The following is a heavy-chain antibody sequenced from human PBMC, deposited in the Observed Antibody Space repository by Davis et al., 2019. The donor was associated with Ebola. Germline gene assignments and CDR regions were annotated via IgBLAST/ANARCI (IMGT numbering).Heavy chain of an antibody. D-gene: IGHD3-9*01. CDR3: ARPHAIYDAFDI. CDR1: GFTFSSYA. J-gene: IGHJ3*02. V-gene: IGHV3-30*04. Sequence: PGGSLRLSCAASGFTFSSYAMHWVRQAPGKGLEWVAVISYDGSNKYYADSVKGRFTISRDNSKNTLYLQMNSLRAEDTAVYYCARPHAIYDAFDIWGKGTMVTVSS. CDR2: ISYDGSNK.